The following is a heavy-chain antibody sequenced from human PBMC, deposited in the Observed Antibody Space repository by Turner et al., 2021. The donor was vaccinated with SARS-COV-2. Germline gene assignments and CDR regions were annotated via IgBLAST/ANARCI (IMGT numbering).Heavy chain of an antibody. CDR2: ISYDGSNK. V-gene: IGHV3-30*18. CDR3: AKDMEQLVPLFDY. CDR1: GFTFSSYS. Sequence: QVQLVESGGGVVQPGRSLRLSCAASGFTFSSYSMHWVRQAPGKGLEWVAVISYDGSNKYDANSVKGRFTVTRDNSKNTLYLQMDSLRAEDTAVYYWAKDMEQLVPLFDYWGQGTLVTVS. J-gene: IGHJ4*02. D-gene: IGHD6-13*01.